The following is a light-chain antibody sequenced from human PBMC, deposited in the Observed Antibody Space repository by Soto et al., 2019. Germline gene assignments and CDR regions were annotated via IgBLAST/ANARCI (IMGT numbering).Light chain of an antibody. CDR3: QQRKFWPPLT. V-gene: IGKV3-11*01. J-gene: IGKJ4*01. Sequence: EVVLTQSPVTLALSPGDRATLSCRTSHSVDIYLAWYQQKPGQAPRLLIYDASNRATGIPARFSGSGSGTAFTLTISSLEPEDLGVYYCQQRKFWPPLTFGGGTKVELK. CDR1: HSVDIY. CDR2: DAS.